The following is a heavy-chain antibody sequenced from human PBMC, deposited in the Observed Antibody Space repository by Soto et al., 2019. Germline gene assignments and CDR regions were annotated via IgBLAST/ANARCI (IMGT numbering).Heavy chain of an antibody. CDR2: IIPILGIA. CDR1: GGTFSSYT. V-gene: IGHV1-69*04. D-gene: IGHD3-22*01. Sequence: SVKVSCKASGGTFSSYTISWVRQAPGQGLEWMGRIIPILGIANYAQKFQGRVTITADKSTSTAYMELSSLRSEDTAVYYCARDPYDSSGYYDYWGQGTPVTVSS. J-gene: IGHJ4*02. CDR3: ARDPYDSSGYYDY.